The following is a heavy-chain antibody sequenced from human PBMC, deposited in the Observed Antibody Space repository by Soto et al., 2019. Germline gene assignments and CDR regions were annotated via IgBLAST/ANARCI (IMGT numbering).Heavy chain of an antibody. J-gene: IGHJ6*02. CDR1: GGSFTSYR. CDR2: ICPCYSDT. CDR3: ARHNYGDYVYYYYGMDV. D-gene: IGHD4-17*01. V-gene: IGHV5-51*01. Sequence: PGGSLGLSGNVAGGSFTSYRIGWVRQLPGKGLEWMVIICPCYSDTIYSPSFQGQVPISADKSISTAYLQWSSLKASDTAMYSCARHNYGDYVYYYYGMDVWGQGTTVTVSS.